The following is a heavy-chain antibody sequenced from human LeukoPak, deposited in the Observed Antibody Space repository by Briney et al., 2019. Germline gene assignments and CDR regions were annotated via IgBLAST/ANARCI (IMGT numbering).Heavy chain of an antibody. CDR1: GFTFRSYG. J-gene: IGHJ4*02. CDR3: AKDSDDYYGSGSECDY. D-gene: IGHD3-10*01. Sequence: PGGSLRLSCAASGFTFRSYGMHWVRQAPGKGLEWVAFIRYDGSNKYYADSVKGRFTISRDNSKNTLYLQMNSPRAEDTAVYYCAKDSDDYYGSGSECDYWGQGTLVTVSS. V-gene: IGHV3-30*02. CDR2: IRYDGSNK.